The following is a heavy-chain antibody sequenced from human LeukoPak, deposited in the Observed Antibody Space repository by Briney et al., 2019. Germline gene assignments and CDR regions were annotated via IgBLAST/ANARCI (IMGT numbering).Heavy chain of an antibody. J-gene: IGHJ6*03. V-gene: IGHV4-39*07. D-gene: IGHD3-22*01. CDR3: ARGRYYYDSSGYFGYYYYYMDV. Sequence: SETLSLTCTVSGGSISSSSYYWGWIRQPPGKGLEWIGSIYYSGSTYYNPSLKSRVTISVDTSKNQFSLKLSSVTAADTAVYYCARGRYYYDSSGYFGYYYYYMDVWGKGTTVTVSS. CDR1: GGSISSSSYY. CDR2: IYYSGST.